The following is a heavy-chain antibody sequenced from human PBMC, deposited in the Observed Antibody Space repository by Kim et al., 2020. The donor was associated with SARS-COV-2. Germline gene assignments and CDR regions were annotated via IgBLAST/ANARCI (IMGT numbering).Heavy chain of an antibody. CDR1: GGSISSYY. Sequence: SETLSLTCTVSGGSISSYYWSWIRQPAGKGLEWIGRIYTSGSTNYNPSLKSRVTMSVDTSKNQFSLKLSSVTAADTAVYYCAREPQAAAGTFGRFDPWGQGTLVTVSS. J-gene: IGHJ5*02. CDR3: AREPQAAAGTFGRFDP. CDR2: IYTSGST. V-gene: IGHV4-4*07. D-gene: IGHD6-13*01.